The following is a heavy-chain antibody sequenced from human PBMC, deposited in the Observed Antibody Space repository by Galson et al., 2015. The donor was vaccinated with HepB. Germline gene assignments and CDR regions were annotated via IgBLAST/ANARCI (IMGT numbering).Heavy chain of an antibody. CDR3: ASSPIDSSGYYPLFDY. Sequence: SLRLSCAASGFTFSSYAMSWVRQAPGKGLEWVSAISGSGGSTYYADSVKGRFTISRDNSKNTLYLQMNSLRAEDTAVYYCASSPIDSSGYYPLFDYWGQGTLVTVSS. D-gene: IGHD3-22*01. V-gene: IGHV3-23*01. J-gene: IGHJ4*02. CDR2: ISGSGGST. CDR1: GFTFSSYA.